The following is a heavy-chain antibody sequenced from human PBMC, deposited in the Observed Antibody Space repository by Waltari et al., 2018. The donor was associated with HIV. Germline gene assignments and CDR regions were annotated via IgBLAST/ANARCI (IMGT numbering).Heavy chain of an antibody. J-gene: IGHJ4*02. V-gene: IGHV4-4*02. Sequence: QVQLQDSGPGLVKPSGTLSLTCVVSGGSISSRNWWRWVRQPPGKGLEWIGEIYHSGSTNYNPSLKSRVTISVDKSKDKFTLKLRSVTAADTAVYFCARVSSLTGYYKALDYWGQGTLVTVSS. D-gene: IGHD3-9*01. CDR2: IYHSGST. CDR1: GGSISSRNW. CDR3: ARVSSLTGYYKALDY.